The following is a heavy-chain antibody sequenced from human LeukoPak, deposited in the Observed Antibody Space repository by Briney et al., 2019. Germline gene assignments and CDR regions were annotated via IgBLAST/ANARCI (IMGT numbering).Heavy chain of an antibody. J-gene: IGHJ4*02. CDR2: IYPADSDT. CDR1: GYSFTSYW. Sequence: GESLKISCKGSGYSFTSYWIGWVRQMPGKGLEWMGIIYPADSDTRYSPSFQGQVTISADKSISTAYLQWSSLKASDTAMYYCARLDDRSTYFRPLGYWGQGALVSVSS. D-gene: IGHD3-22*01. V-gene: IGHV5-51*01. CDR3: ARLDDRSTYFRPLGY.